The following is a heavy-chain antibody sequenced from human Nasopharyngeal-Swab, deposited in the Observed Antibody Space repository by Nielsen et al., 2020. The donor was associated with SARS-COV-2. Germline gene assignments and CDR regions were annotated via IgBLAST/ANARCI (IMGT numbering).Heavy chain of an antibody. CDR1: GGTFSSYA. V-gene: IGHV1-69*13. J-gene: IGHJ4*02. CDR2: IIPIFGTA. D-gene: IGHD6-13*01. CDR3: ASHSSSWYLGPQSRGGSDY. Sequence: SVKVSCKASGGTFSSYAISCVRQAPVHLLECMGGIIPIFGTANYAQKFQGRVTITADESTSTAYMELSSLRSEDTAVYYCASHSSSWYLGPQSRGGSDYWGQGTLVTVSS.